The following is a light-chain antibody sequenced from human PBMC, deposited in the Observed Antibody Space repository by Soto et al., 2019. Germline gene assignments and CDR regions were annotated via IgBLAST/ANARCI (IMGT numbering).Light chain of an antibody. Sequence: QSVLTQPPSASGTPGQRVTISCSGSSSNIGRTYVYWYRQFPGMAPKLLIYRNNQRPSGVPDRFSGSKSGTSASLAVSGLRSEDEADYYCAAWDDSLSGPVFGGGTQLTVL. CDR1: SSNIGRTY. V-gene: IGLV1-47*01. CDR2: RNN. CDR3: AAWDDSLSGPV. J-gene: IGLJ3*02.